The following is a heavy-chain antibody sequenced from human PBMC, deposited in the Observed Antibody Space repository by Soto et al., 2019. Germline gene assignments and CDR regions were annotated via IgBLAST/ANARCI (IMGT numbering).Heavy chain of an antibody. J-gene: IGHJ4*02. Sequence: EVQLLESGGALVQPGGSLRLSCAVSGFTFSTYVMYWVRQAPGKGLECVSSINGGGTTYYSDFVRGRFTISRDISKNTLYLQMNSLRADDTAVYYCAKDRRGVYCSGGTCYSADYWGQGTLVTVSS. CDR1: GFTFSTYV. D-gene: IGHD2-15*01. V-gene: IGHV3-23*01. CDR3: AKDRRGVYCSGGTCYSADY. CDR2: INGGGTT.